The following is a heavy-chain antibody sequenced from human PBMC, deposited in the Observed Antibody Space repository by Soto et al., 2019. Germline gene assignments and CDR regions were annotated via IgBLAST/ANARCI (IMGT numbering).Heavy chain of an antibody. V-gene: IGHV3-13*01. CDR3: ARAGRRSEYYYYYMDV. Sequence: GGSLRLSCAASGFTFSSYDMHWVRQATGKGLEWVSAIGTAGDTYYPGSGKGRFTISRENAKNSLYLQMNSLRAGDTAVYYCARAGRRSEYYYYYMDVWGKGTTVTVSS. J-gene: IGHJ6*03. CDR1: GFTFSSYD. CDR2: IGTAGDT. D-gene: IGHD6-25*01.